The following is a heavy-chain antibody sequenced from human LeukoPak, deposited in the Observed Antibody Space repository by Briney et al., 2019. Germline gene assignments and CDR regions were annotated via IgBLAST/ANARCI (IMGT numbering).Heavy chain of an antibody. J-gene: IGHJ6*03. V-gene: IGHV5-51*01. CDR2: IYPGDSDT. D-gene: IGHD1-26*01. CDR3: ARHDGTYSPYSYYYYMDV. Sequence: RGESLKISCKGSGYMFASYWIGWVRQMPGKGLEWMGIIYPGDSDTRYSPSFQGQVTISADKSISTAYLQWSSLKASDTAMYYCARHDGTYSPYSYYYYMDVWGEGTTVTVSS. CDR1: GYMFASYW.